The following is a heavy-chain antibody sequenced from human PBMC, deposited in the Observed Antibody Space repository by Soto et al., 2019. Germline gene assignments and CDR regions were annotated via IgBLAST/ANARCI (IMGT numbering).Heavy chain of an antibody. CDR1: GFTFSSYA. CDR3: ARRSSSWYFDY. CDR2: ISGSGDST. J-gene: IGHJ4*02. D-gene: IGHD6-13*01. Sequence: HPGGSLRLSCAASGFTFSSYAMSWVRQAPGKGLEWVSGISGSGDSTYYADSVKGRFTISRDNSKNTLYLQMNSLRAEDTAVYYCARRSSSWYFDYWGQGTLVTVSS. V-gene: IGHV3-23*01.